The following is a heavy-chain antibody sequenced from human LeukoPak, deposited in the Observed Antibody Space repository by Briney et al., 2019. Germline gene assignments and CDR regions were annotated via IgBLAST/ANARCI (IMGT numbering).Heavy chain of an antibody. CDR3: VNYYDSSGYYYFDY. Sequence: PSETLSLTCTVSGGSISSYYWSWIRQPPGKGLEWIGYIYYSGSTNYNPSLKSRVTISVDTSKNQFSLKLSSVTAADTAVYYCVNYYDSSGYYYFDYWGQGTLVTVSS. V-gene: IGHV4-59*12. CDR2: IYYSGST. D-gene: IGHD3-22*01. J-gene: IGHJ4*02. CDR1: GGSISSYY.